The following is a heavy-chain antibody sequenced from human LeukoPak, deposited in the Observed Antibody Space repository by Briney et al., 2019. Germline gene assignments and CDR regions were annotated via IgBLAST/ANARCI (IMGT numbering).Heavy chain of an antibody. Sequence: ASVKVSCKASGYTFTSYAMHWVRQAPGQRLEWMGWINAGNGNTKYSQKFQGRVTITRDTSASTAYMELSSLRSEDTAVYYCARKVPRYYYYGMDVWGQGTTVTVSS. CDR1: GYTFTSYA. CDR3: ARKVPRYYYYGMDV. V-gene: IGHV1-3*01. D-gene: IGHD1-1*01. J-gene: IGHJ6*02. CDR2: INAGNGNT.